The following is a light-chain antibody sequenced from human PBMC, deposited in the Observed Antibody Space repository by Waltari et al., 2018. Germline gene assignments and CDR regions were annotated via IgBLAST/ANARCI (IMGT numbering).Light chain of an antibody. V-gene: IGKV3-15*01. CDR1: QSVRNN. CDR3: QQYNNWPPWT. J-gene: IGKJ1*01. Sequence: EIVMTQSPATLSVSPGERATLSCRASQSVRNNLVWYQQKPGQAPRLLIYGASTRVTGIPARFSGSGSGTEFTLTISRLQSEDCAVYYCQQYNNWPPWTFGQGTKVEIK. CDR2: GAS.